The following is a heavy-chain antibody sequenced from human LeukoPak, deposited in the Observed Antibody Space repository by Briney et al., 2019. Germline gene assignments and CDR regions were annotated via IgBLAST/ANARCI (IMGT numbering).Heavy chain of an antibody. V-gene: IGHV3-23*01. Sequence: PGGSLRLSCAASGFTFSSYAMSWVRQAPGKGLEWVSAISGSGGSTYYADPVKGRFTISRDNSKNTLYLQMNSLRAEDTAVYYCAKVGVPTFGFDYWGQGTLVTVSS. CDR2: ISGSGGST. D-gene: IGHD2/OR15-2a*01. J-gene: IGHJ4*02. CDR3: AKVGVPTFGFDY. CDR1: GFTFSSYA.